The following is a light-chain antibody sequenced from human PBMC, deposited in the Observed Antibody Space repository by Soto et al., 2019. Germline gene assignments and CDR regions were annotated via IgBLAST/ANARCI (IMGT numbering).Light chain of an antibody. Sequence: SYELTQPPSVSVSPGQTATITCSGDKLGDKYVCWYQQKPGQSPVLVIYEDSKRPSGIPKRFSGSNSGNTATLTISGTQAMDEADYYCQAWDSSTVVFGGGTKVTVL. V-gene: IGLV3-1*01. CDR2: EDS. CDR1: KLGDKY. J-gene: IGLJ2*01. CDR3: QAWDSSTVV.